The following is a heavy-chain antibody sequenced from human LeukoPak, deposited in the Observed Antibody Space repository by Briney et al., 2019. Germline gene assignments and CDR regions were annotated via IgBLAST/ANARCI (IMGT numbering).Heavy chain of an antibody. CDR1: GFTFSSYG. CDR3: AKPGSSGWHLFFDY. J-gene: IGHJ4*02. V-gene: IGHV3-30*18. Sequence: GGSLRLSCAASGFTFSSYGMHWVRQAPGKGLEWVAVISYDGSNKYYADSVKGRFTISRDNSKNTLYLQMNSLRAEDTAVYYCAKPGSSGWHLFFDYWGQGTLVTVSS. D-gene: IGHD6-19*01. CDR2: ISYDGSNK.